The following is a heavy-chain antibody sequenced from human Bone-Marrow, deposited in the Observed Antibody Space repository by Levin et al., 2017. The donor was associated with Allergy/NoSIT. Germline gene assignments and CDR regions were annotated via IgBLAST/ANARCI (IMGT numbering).Heavy chain of an antibody. V-gene: IGHV1-2*06. Sequence: GESLKISCQASGYTFTDYYIHWVRQAPGQGLEWMGRINPNSGGTNFVQNFQGRVTMTSVTSISTVYMELSRLRSDDTAVYFCAKDQSSSGSLYYYGMDVWGQGTAVTVSS. CDR1: GYTFTDYY. CDR3: AKDQSSSGSLYYYGMDV. CDR2: INPNSGGT. D-gene: IGHD1-26*01. J-gene: IGHJ6*02.